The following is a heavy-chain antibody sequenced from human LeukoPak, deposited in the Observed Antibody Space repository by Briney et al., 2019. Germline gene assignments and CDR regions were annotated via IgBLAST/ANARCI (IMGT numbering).Heavy chain of an antibody. D-gene: IGHD3-22*01. CDR1: GYSISSGYF. Sequence: PSETLSLTCTVSGYSISSGYFWGWFRQPPGKGLEWIGSIHLRGDTSYNPSLKSRVTISADTSNNQFSLKLSSVTAADTAVYYCARYYYDSLAFDYWGQGTLVTVSS. CDR3: ARYYYDSLAFDY. V-gene: IGHV4-38-2*02. CDR2: IHLRGDT. J-gene: IGHJ4*02.